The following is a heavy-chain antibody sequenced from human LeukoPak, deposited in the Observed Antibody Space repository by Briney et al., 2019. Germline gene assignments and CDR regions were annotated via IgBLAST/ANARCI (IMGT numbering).Heavy chain of an antibody. CDR3: ARDLMIFGVVMLKAPSGAFDI. D-gene: IGHD3-3*01. CDR1: GYTFTGYY. J-gene: IGHJ3*02. Sequence: SVKVSCKASGYTFTGYYMHWVRQAPGQGLEWMGRIIPILGIANYAQKFQGRVTITADKSTSTAYMELSSLRSEDTAVYYCARDLMIFGVVMLKAPSGAFDIWGQGTMVTVSS. V-gene: IGHV1-69*04. CDR2: IIPILGIA.